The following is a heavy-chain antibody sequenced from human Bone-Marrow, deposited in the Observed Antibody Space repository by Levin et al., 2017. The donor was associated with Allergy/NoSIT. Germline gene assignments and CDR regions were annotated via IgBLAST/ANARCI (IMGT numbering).Heavy chain of an antibody. D-gene: IGHD3-16*02. J-gene: IGHJ4*02. V-gene: IGHV3-30*04. CDR3: ARDGSLDY. CDR1: GFTFSHYP. CDR2: ISYDGSHE. Sequence: GGSLRLSCAASGFTFSHYPMHWVRQAPGKGLDWVAVISYDGSHENYAASVKGRFTISRDKSTNMVFLQMNSLREDDTAVYYCARDGSLDYWGQGTLVTVSS.